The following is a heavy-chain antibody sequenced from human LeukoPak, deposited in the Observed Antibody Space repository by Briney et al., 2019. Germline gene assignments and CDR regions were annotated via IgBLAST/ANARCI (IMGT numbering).Heavy chain of an antibody. D-gene: IGHD4-23*01. CDR1: GFTFSSYA. CDR2: IGTAGDT. Sequence: QSGGSLRLSCAASGFTFSSYAMSWVRQAPGKGLEWVSAIGTAGDTYYPGSVKGRFTISRENAKNSLYLQMNSLRAGDTAVYYCARGPGGPYYYYYYMDVWGKGTTVTVSS. CDR3: ARGPGGPYYYYYYMDV. V-gene: IGHV3-13*01. J-gene: IGHJ6*03.